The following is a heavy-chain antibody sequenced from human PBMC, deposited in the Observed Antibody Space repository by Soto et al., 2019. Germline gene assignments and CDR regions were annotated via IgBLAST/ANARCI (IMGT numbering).Heavy chain of an antibody. D-gene: IGHD1-26*01. J-gene: IGHJ6*02. CDR2: ISAYNGNT. Sequence: ASVKVSCKASGYTFTSYGISWVRQAPGQGLEWMGWISAYNGNTDYAQKLQGRVTMTTDTSTSTAYMELRSLRSDDTAVYYFARQQWELLRDYYYYGMDVWGQGTTVTVSS. CDR1: GYTFTSYG. V-gene: IGHV1-18*01. CDR3: ARQQWELLRDYYYYGMDV.